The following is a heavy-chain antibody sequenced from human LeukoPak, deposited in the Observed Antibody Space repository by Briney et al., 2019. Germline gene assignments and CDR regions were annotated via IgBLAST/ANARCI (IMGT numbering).Heavy chain of an antibody. D-gene: IGHD3-9*01. J-gene: IGHJ4*02. Sequence: SETLSLTCAVYGGSFSGYYWSWIRQPPGKGLEWIGEINHSGSTNYNPSLKSRVTISVDTSKNQFSLKLSSVTAADTAVYYCARGRFRLDFLTVYYPCYFDYWGQEPLVTVSS. CDR1: GGSFSGYY. V-gene: IGHV4-34*01. CDR2: INHSGST. CDR3: ARGRFRLDFLTVYYPCYFDY.